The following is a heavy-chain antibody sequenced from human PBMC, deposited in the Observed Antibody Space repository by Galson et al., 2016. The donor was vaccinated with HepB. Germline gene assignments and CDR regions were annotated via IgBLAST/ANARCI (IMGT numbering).Heavy chain of an antibody. CDR3: ARHPTGYPNWFDR. Sequence: SETLSLTCTVSGASIISTNYNWGWIRQPPGKGLEWIASIFHTGRSDYNPSLQSRATISVDTSMNRFSLSLRSVSTADTATYFCARHPTGYPNWFDRWGHGTLVVVSS. J-gene: IGHJ5*02. CDR2: IFHTGRS. D-gene: IGHD3-9*01. V-gene: IGHV4-39*01. CDR1: GASIISTNYN.